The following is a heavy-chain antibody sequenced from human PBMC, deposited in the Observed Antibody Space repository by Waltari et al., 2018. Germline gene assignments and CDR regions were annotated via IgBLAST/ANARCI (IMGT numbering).Heavy chain of an antibody. D-gene: IGHD3-10*01. J-gene: IGHJ3*02. CDR1: GYTFTSYY. CDR3: ARGRDGYNFGEDAFDI. Sequence: QVQLVQSGAEVKKPGASVKVSCKASGYTFTSYYMHWVGPAPGQGLEWMGIINPSGGSTSYAQKFQGRVTMTRDTSTSTVYMELSSLRSEDTAVYYCARGRDGYNFGEDAFDIWGQGTMVTVSS. V-gene: IGHV1-46*01. CDR2: INPSGGST.